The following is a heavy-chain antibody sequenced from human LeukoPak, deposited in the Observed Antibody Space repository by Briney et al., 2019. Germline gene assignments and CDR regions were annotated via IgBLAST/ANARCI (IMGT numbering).Heavy chain of an antibody. V-gene: IGHV3-23*01. D-gene: IGHD2-2*01. CDR3: AKDLLGYCSSTSCQSSNFDY. CDR2: ISGSGGST. J-gene: IGHJ4*02. CDR1: GFTFSSYA. Sequence: GGSLRLSCAAYGFTFSSYAMRWVGQAPGKGLEWVSAISGSGGSTYYADSVKGRFTISRDNSKNTLYLQMNSLRAEDTAVYYCAKDLLGYCSSTSCQSSNFDYWGQGTLVTVSS.